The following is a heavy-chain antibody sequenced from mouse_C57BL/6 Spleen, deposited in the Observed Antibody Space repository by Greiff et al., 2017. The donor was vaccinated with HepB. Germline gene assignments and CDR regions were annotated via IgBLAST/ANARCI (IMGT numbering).Heavy chain of an antibody. V-gene: IGHV1-64*01. D-gene: IGHD1-1*01. CDR2: IHPNSGST. CDR3: ARSYYGSRHWYFDV. Sequence: QVQLKQPGAELVKPGASVKLSCKASGYTFTSYWMHWVKQRPGQGLEWIGMIHPNSGSTNYNEKFKSKATLTVDKSSSTAYMQLSSLTSEDSAVYYCARSYYGSRHWYFDVWGTGTTVTVSS. J-gene: IGHJ1*03. CDR1: GYTFTSYW.